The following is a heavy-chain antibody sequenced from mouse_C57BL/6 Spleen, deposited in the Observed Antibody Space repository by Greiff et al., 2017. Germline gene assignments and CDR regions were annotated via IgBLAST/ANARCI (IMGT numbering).Heavy chain of an antibody. V-gene: IGHV1-15*01. Sequence: VQLQQSGAELVRPGASVTLSCKASGYTFTDYEMHWVKQTPVHGLEWIGAIDPETGGTAYNQKFKGKAILTADKSSSTAYMELRSLTSEDSAVYYCTNYYGSRGGPAWFAYWGQGTLVTVSA. CDR2: IDPETGGT. D-gene: IGHD1-1*01. J-gene: IGHJ3*01. CDR1: GYTFTDYE. CDR3: TNYYGSRGGPAWFAY.